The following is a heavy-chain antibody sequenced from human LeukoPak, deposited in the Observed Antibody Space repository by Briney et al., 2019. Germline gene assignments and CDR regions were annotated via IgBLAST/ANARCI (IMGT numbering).Heavy chain of an antibody. CDR1: GFTFSSYG. V-gene: IGHV3-23*01. J-gene: IGHJ4*02. D-gene: IGHD1-7*01. CDR3: AKWTNYCFDY. Sequence: PGGSLRLSCAASGFTFSSYGMSWVRQAPGKGLEWVSAISGSGAGTYYADSVKGRFTISRDNSKNTLYLQMNSLRAEDTAVYYCAKWTNYCFDYWGQGTLVTVSS. CDR2: ISGSGAGT.